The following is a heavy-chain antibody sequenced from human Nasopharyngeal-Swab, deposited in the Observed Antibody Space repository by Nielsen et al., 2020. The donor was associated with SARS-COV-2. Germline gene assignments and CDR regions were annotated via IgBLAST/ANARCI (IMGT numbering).Heavy chain of an antibody. J-gene: IGHJ4*02. V-gene: IGHV5-51*01. CDR3: AWKSRGWYGSYDY. CDR2: IYPGDSDT. Sequence: GESLKISCQGSGYSFTTYWIAWVRQMPGKGLEWMGIIYPGDSDTRYSPSFQGQVTISADKSISTAYLQWSSLKASDTAMYYCAWKSRGWYGSYDYWGQGTLVTVSS. CDR1: GYSFTTYW. D-gene: IGHD6-19*01.